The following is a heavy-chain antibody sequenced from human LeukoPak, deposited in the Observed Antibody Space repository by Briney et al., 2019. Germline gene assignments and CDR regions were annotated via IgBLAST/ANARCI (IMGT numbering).Heavy chain of an antibody. CDR1: GGSISSSSYY. CDR3: ARVIITIVGVVTPPNFDY. D-gene: IGHD3-3*01. Sequence: PSETLSLTCTLSGGSISSSSYYWGWPRQPPGKGLEWIGRIYYSESTHYNPTLKSRVTITVDTSKNPFSMKLSSVTAADTAVYYCARVIITIVGVVTPPNFDYWGQGTLVTVSS. CDR2: IYYSEST. J-gene: IGHJ4*02. V-gene: IGHV4-39*07.